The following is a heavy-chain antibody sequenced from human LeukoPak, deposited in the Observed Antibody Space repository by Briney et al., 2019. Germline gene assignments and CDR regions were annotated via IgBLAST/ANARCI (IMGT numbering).Heavy chain of an antibody. CDR3: VTAPYGDYYYCMDV. J-gene: IGHJ6*03. V-gene: IGHV3-23*01. CDR2: VRVDGHTT. CDR1: GFIFSNYG. Sequence: GGSLRLSCVASGFIFSNYGMSWVRQVPGKGLEWVSSVRVDGHTTFYADSVKGRFTISRDNSKNTLYLQMNSLRAEDTAVYYCVTAPYGDYYYCMDVWGKGTTVTISS. D-gene: IGHD4-17*01.